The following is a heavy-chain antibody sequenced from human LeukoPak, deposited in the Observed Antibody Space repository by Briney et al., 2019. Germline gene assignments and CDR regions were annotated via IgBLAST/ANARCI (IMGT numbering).Heavy chain of an antibody. V-gene: IGHV4-61*02. CDR2: IYTSGST. CDR1: GGSISSGSYY. CDR3: ARGIPLWFQLRELDP. J-gene: IGHJ5*02. Sequence: KPSETLSLTCTVSGGSISSGSYYWSWIRQPAGKGLEWIGRIYTSGSTHYNPSLKSRVTISVDTSKNQFSLKLSSVTAADTAVYFCARGIPLWFQLRELDPWGQGTLVTVSS. D-gene: IGHD5-18*01.